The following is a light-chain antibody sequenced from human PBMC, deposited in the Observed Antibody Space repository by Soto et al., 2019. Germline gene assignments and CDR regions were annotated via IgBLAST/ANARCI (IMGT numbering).Light chain of an antibody. CDR2: AAS. Sequence: DIQMTQSPSSLSASVGDRVTITCRASQSISSDLNWYPQKPGKAPKVLIYAASTLQSGVPSRFSGSGSGTDFTLTITSLQPEDFATYYCQQSYSTPRTFGQGTKVDIK. CDR1: QSISSD. J-gene: IGKJ1*01. V-gene: IGKV1-39*01. CDR3: QQSYSTPRT.